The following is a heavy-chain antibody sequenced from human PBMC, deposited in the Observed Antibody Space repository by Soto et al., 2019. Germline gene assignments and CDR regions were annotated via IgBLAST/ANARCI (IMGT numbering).Heavy chain of an antibody. CDR2: IWYDGSNK. CDR1: GFTFSRHG. Sequence: QVQLVESGGGVVQPGRSLRLSWAASGFTFSRHGMHWVRQAPGKGLEWVAVIWYDGSNKYYADSVKGRFTISRDNSKNTLYLQMNSLRAEDRAVYYCARDEEMATISFFDYWGQGTLVTVSS. J-gene: IGHJ4*02. CDR3: ARDEEMATISFFDY. V-gene: IGHV3-33*01. D-gene: IGHD5-12*01.